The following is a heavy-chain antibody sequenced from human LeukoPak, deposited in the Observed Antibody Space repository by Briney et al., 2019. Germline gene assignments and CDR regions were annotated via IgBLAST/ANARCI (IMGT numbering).Heavy chain of an antibody. D-gene: IGHD6-19*01. CDR2: MSIDEDGGKT. J-gene: IGHJ4*02. CDR3: ARPVADTYAPLDY. V-gene: IGHV3-33*03. Sequence: PGGSLRLSCAASGFTFSSFGMHWVRRAPGKGLEWVAFMSIDEDGGKTYFADSVKGRFTISRDNAENTLYLQMNSLRAEDTAVYYCARPVADTYAPLDYWGQGTLVTVSS. CDR1: GFTFSSFG.